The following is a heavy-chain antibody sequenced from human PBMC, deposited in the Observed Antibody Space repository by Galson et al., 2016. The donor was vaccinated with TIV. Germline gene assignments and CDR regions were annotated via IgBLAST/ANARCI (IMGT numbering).Heavy chain of an antibody. CDR3: ARERGPGYCDDSRCYGYYGMDV. V-gene: IGHV1-2*05. CDR1: GYTFSHYY. D-gene: IGHD2-2*03. CDR2: INPKNGAT. Sequence: SVKVSCKASGYTFSHYYLHWVRQAPGQGLEWMGRINPKNGATDYALKFQGRVTMTRDTSINIGYMELSSLRSDDTVVYYCARERGPGYCDDSRCYGYYGMDVWGQGTTVTVSS. J-gene: IGHJ6*02.